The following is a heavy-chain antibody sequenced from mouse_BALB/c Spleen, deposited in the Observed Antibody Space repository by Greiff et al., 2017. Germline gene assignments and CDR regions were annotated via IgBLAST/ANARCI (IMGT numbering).Heavy chain of an antibody. D-gene: IGHD2-2*01. CDR3: ARGYDDGPWFAY. Sequence: VHLVESGPELMKPGASVKISCKATGYTFSSYWIEWVKQRPGHGLEWIGEILPGSGSTNYNEKFKGKATFTADTSSNTAYMQLSSLTSEDSAVYYCARGYDDGPWFAYWGQGTLVTVSA. J-gene: IGHJ3*01. CDR2: ILPGSGST. V-gene: IGHV1-9*01. CDR1: GYTFSSYW.